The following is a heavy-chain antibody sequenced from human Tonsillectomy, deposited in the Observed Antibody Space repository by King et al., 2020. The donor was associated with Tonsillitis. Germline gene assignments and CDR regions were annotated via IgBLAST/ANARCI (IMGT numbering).Heavy chain of an antibody. J-gene: IGHJ6*03. Sequence: LQLQESGPGLVKPSETLSLTCTVSGGSISSSSYYWGWIRQPPGKGLEWIGTIYYSGSTSYNPSLKSRVTISVDTSKNQFSLKLSSVTAADTAVYYCARHGDTYSSNWYASYYYMDVWGKGTTVTVSS. CDR1: GGSISSSSYY. CDR3: ARHGDTYSSNWYASYYYMDV. CDR2: IYYSGST. D-gene: IGHD6-13*01. V-gene: IGHV4-39*01.